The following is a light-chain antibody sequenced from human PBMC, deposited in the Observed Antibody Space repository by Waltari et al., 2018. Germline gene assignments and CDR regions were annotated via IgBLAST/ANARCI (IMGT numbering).Light chain of an antibody. CDR3: HQYNRWPRT. Sequence: EIVMTQSPATLYVSPGERATLSCRASQRVSTDLAWYQQEPGQTPRLRIYGASSRATGIPARFSGSGSGTEFTLTISSLQSEDFAVYYCHQYNRWPRTFGQGTKVAV. J-gene: IGKJ1*01. CDR2: GAS. V-gene: IGKV3D-15*01. CDR1: QRVSTD.